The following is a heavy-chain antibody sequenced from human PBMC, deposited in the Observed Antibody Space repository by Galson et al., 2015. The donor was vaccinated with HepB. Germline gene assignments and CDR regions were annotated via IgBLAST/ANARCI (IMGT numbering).Heavy chain of an antibody. CDR1: GFTFSTYW. Sequence: SLRLSCAAAGFTFSTYWMTWVRQAPGKGLEWVANINQDGSAKYYVDSVKGRFTISRDNAKSSLYLQMNSLRAEDTAVYYCVRDMDVWGQGTTVTVSS. J-gene: IGHJ6*02. V-gene: IGHV3-7*03. CDR3: VRDMDV. CDR2: INQDGSAK.